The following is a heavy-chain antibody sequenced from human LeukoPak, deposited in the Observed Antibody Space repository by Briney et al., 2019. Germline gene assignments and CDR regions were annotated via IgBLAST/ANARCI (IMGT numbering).Heavy chain of an antibody. J-gene: IGHJ4*02. CDR3: AKVGLRLGGDY. CDR1: GFVFSSYA. D-gene: IGHD4-17*01. CDR2: LSDSGGKT. V-gene: IGHV3-23*01. Sequence: GGSLRLSCAASGFVFSSYAMSWVRQAPGKGLEWVSTLSDSGGKTYYADSVKGRFTISRDNSKNTLYLQMNSLRAEDTAVYYCAKVGLRLGGDYWGQGTLVSVSS.